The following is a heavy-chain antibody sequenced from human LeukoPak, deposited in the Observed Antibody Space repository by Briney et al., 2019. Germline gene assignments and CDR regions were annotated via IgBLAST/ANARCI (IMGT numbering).Heavy chain of an antibody. CDR3: ASHYDFWSGYPFYYYYMDV. Sequence: ASVKVSCKASGYTFTSYYMHWVRQAPGQGHEWMGIINPSGGSTSYAQKFQGRVTMTRDTSTSTVYMELSSLRSEDTAVYYCASHYDFWSGYPFYYYYMDVWGKGTTVTVSS. V-gene: IGHV1-46*01. CDR2: INPSGGST. D-gene: IGHD3-3*01. CDR1: GYTFTSYY. J-gene: IGHJ6*03.